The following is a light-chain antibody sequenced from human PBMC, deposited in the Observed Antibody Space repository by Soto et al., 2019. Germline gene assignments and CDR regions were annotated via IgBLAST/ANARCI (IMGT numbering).Light chain of an antibody. Sequence: QSVLTHPPSVSGAPGQRVTISCTGSSSNIGAGYDVHWYQQLPGTAPKLLIYGNSNRPSGVPDRFSGSKSGTSASLAITGLQAEDEADYYCKSYDSSLSGYVFGTGTNVTLL. J-gene: IGLJ1*01. CDR3: KSYDSSLSGYV. V-gene: IGLV1-40*01. CDR2: GNS. CDR1: SSNIGAGYD.